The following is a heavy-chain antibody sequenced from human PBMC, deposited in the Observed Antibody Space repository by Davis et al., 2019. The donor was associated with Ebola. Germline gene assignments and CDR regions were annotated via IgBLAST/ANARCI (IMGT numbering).Heavy chain of an antibody. Sequence: PGGSLRLSCAASGFTFSAYYMSWIRQAPGKGLEWVSYISRSGSTIYYADSVKGRFTISRDNSKNTLYLQMNSLTAEDTAVYYCAKMTTVTTTQNWFDPWGQGTLVTVSS. CDR1: GFTFSAYY. J-gene: IGHJ5*02. CDR3: AKMTTVTTTQNWFDP. D-gene: IGHD4-17*01. V-gene: IGHV3-11*01. CDR2: ISRSGSTI.